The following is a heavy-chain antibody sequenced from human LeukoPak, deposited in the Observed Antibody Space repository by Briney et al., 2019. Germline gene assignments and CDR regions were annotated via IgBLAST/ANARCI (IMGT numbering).Heavy chain of an antibody. CDR3: ARDHTFYDSGRGFDP. CDR2: MTSSGSYI. V-gene: IGHV3-21*01. CDR1: GFTFSGYS. D-gene: IGHD3-10*01. J-gene: IGHJ5*02. Sequence: GGSLRLSCAASGFTFSGYSMNWVRQAPGKGLEWVSSMTSSGSYIYYADSVKGRFTISRDNAKNSLYLQMNSLRAADTAVYYCARDHTFYDSGRGFDPWGQGTLVTVSS.